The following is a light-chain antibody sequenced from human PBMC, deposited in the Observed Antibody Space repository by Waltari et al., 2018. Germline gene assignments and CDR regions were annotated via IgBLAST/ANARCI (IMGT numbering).Light chain of an antibody. CDR2: QDN. CDR1: KLGDKY. Sequence: SYELTQPPSVSVSPGQTASITCSGDKLGDKYACWYQQKPGQSPVLVIYQDNKRPSGIPGRFSGSNSGNTATLTISGTQPMDEADYYCQTWDSSTVRVGGGTELTGL. J-gene: IGLJ2*01. CDR3: QTWDSSTVR. V-gene: IGLV3-1*01.